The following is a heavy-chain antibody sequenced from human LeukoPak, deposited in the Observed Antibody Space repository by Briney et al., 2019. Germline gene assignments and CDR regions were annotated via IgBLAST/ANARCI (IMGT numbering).Heavy chain of an antibody. J-gene: IGHJ4*02. V-gene: IGHV3-74*01. Sequence: GGSLRLSCAASGFTLSSYWLHWVRQAPGKGLVWVSRISSDGSSTNYADSVMGRFTVSRDNAENTLFLQINSLRAEDTAVYYCATLGSYFDYWGQGTLVTVSP. D-gene: IGHD3-10*01. CDR2: ISSDGSST. CDR3: ATLGSYFDY. CDR1: GFTLSSYW.